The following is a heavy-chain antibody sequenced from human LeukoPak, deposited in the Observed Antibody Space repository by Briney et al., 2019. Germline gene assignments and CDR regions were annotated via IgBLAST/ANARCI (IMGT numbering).Heavy chain of an antibody. CDR1: GYTFTSYD. V-gene: IGHV1-8*01. CDR3: ARAYSSGLIDY. D-gene: IGHD6-19*01. Sequence: ASVKVSCKATGYTFTSYDINWVRQATGQGLEWMGWMNPNSGNTGYAQRFQGRVTMTRNTSISTAYMELSSLRSEDTAVYYCARAYSSGLIDYWGQGTLVTVSS. CDR2: MNPNSGNT. J-gene: IGHJ4*02.